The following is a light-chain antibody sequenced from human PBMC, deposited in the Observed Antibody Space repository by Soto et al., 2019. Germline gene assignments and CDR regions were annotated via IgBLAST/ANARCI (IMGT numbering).Light chain of an antibody. J-gene: IGKJ5*01. V-gene: IGKV3-11*01. CDR1: QSVSTY. CDR3: QQRSNWPLIT. CDR2: HAP. Sequence: EIVLTQSPATLSLSPGERATLSCRASQSVSTYLAWYQQKPGQAPRLLIYHAPNRATGIPARFSGSGSGTDFTLTISSLEPEDFAVYYCQQRSNWPLITFGQGTRLEIK.